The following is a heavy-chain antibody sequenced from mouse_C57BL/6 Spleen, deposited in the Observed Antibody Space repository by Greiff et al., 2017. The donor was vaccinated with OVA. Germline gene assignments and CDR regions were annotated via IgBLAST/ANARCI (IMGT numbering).Heavy chain of an antibody. CDR3: ARRPPYYGSSYWYFDV. CDR2: ISNLAYSI. Sequence: DVHLVESGGGLVQPGGSLKLSCAASGFTFSDYGMAWVRQAPRKGPEWVAFISNLAYSIYYADTVTGRFTISRENAKNTLYLEMSSLRSEDTAMYYCARRPPYYGSSYWYFDVWGTGTTVTVSS. CDR1: GFTFSDYG. D-gene: IGHD1-1*01. J-gene: IGHJ1*03. V-gene: IGHV5-15*04.